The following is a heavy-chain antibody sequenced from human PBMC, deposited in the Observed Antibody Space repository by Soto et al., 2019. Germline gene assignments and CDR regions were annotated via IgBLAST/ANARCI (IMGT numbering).Heavy chain of an antibody. V-gene: IGHV4-34*01. D-gene: IGHD1-1*01. J-gene: IGHJ5*02. CDR1: GGSFSGYY. CDR2: INRSGST. Sequence: SETLSLTCAVYGGSFSGYYWSWIRQRPGKGVEWIREINRSGSTNYNPSLKSRVTISVDTSKNQFSLKLSSVTAADTAVYCCARGGGTNWFDPWGQGTLVTVSS. CDR3: ARGGGTNWFDP.